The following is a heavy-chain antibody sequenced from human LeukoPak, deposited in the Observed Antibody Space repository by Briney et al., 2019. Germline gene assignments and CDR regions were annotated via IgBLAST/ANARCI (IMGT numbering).Heavy chain of an antibody. D-gene: IGHD3-10*01. CDR3: ARIWYGELWRGDYYMDV. J-gene: IGHJ6*03. CDR1: GFTFSDFS. CDR2: ISSNGGST. V-gene: IGHV3-64*01. Sequence: GGSLRLSCAASGFTFSDFSMHWVRQAPGKGLEFVSSISSNGGSTYDANSVKGRFTISRDNSKNTLYLQMGSLRAEDMAVYYCARIWYGELWRGDYYMDVWGKGTTVTISS.